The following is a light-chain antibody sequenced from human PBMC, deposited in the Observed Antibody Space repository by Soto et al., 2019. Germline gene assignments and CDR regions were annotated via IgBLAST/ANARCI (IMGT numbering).Light chain of an antibody. J-gene: IGLJ3*02. CDR3: LLFYNGARV. Sequence: QAVVTQEPSLTVSPGGTVTLTCASSTGVVTSGHYPYWFQVKPGQAPTTLIYDTTNKYPWTPARFSDSLLGGKAALTLVGAQPEDDADFFCLLFYNGARVFGGGAKLSVL. CDR2: DTT. V-gene: IGLV7-46*02. CDR1: TGVVTSGHY.